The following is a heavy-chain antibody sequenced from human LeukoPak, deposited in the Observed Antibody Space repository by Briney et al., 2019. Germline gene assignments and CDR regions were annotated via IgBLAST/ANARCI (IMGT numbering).Heavy chain of an antibody. CDR3: AGRRYCGGDCLFDY. Sequence: SETLSLTCTVSGGSISSGGYYWSWIRQHPGKGLEWIGYIYYSGSTYYNPSPKSRVTISVDTSKNQFSLKLSSVTAADTAVYYCAGRRYCGGDCLFDYWGQGTLVTVSS. D-gene: IGHD2-21*02. CDR2: IYYSGST. V-gene: IGHV4-31*03. CDR1: GGSISSGGYY. J-gene: IGHJ4*02.